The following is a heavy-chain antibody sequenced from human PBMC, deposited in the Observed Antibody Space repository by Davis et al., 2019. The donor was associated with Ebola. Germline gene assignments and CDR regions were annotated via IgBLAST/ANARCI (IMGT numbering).Heavy chain of an antibody. CDR2: INHSGST. V-gene: IGHV4-34*01. Sequence: MPSETLSLTCAVSGGSFSGYYWSWIRQPPGKGLEWIGEINHSGSTNYNPSLKSRVTISVDTSKNQFSLKLSSVTAADTAVYYCARGRIRVPPGMDVWGQGTTVTVSS. CDR1: GGSFSGYY. CDR3: ARGRIRVPPGMDV. J-gene: IGHJ6*02.